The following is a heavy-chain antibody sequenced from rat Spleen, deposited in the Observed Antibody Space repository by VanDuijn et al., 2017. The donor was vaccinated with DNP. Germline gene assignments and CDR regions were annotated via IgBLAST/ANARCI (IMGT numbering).Heavy chain of an antibody. CDR2: ISYDGGST. V-gene: IGHV5-20*01. Sequence: EVQLVESGGGSMQPGRSLKLSCAASGLTFSDYAMAWVRQAPKKGLEWVAYISYDGGSTYYRDSVKGRFTISRDNAKSTLYLQMDSLRSEDTATYYCTTGGTTSFGYWGQGVMVTVSS. CDR3: TTGGTTSFGY. J-gene: IGHJ2*01. CDR1: GLTFSDYA. D-gene: IGHD1-5*01.